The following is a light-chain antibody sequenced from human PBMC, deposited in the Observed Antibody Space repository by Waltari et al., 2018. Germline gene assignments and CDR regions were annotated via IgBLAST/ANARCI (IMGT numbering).Light chain of an antibody. Sequence: EIVLTQSPDPLSLSPGERATLSCRTSQSLTKRYLAWYQQKPGQAPRLLIYGASSRAAGIPDRFSGSGSGTDFTLTISRLEPEDFAVYYCQQYGSSVMYTFGQGTKLEIK. CDR3: QQYGSSVMYT. J-gene: IGKJ2*01. V-gene: IGKV3-20*01. CDR2: GAS. CDR1: QSLTKRY.